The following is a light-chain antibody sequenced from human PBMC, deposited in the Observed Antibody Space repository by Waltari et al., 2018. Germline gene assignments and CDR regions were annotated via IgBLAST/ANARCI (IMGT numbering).Light chain of an antibody. CDR1: NYTIGNNY. J-gene: IGLJ2*01. CDR3: ASWDGSLGGVI. CDR2: RNN. V-gene: IGLV1-47*01. Sequence: QSVLSQPPSASGTPGQRVTLSCSGTNYTIGNNYVYWYHQLPGTAPNLLIYRNNQRPSGVPDRFSGSKSGTSASLAISGLRSEDEAHYYCASWDGSLGGVIFGGGTKLTVL.